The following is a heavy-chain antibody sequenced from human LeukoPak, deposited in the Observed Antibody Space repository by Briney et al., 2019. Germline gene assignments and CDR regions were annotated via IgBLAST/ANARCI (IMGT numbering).Heavy chain of an antibody. CDR1: GGSFSGYY. V-gene: IGHV4-34*01. CDR3: ARGLYGSGSPEFDP. J-gene: IGHJ5*02. CDR2: INHSGST. Sequence: SETLSLTCAVYGGSFSGYYWSWIRQPPGKGLEWIGEINHSGSTNYNPSLKSRVTISVDTSKNQFSLKLSSATAADTAVYYCARGLYGSGSPEFDPWGQGTLVTVSS. D-gene: IGHD3-10*01.